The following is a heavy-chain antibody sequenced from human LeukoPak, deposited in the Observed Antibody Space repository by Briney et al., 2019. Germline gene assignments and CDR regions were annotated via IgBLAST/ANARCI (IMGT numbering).Heavy chain of an antibody. Sequence: ASVKVSCKASGYTFTSYGISWVRQAPGQGLEWMGWISAYNGNTNYAQKLQGRVTMTTDTSTSTAYMELRSLRSDDTAVYYCVRFVDIVVVPAANGWFDPWGQGTLVTVSS. D-gene: IGHD2-2*03. J-gene: IGHJ5*02. V-gene: IGHV1-18*01. CDR3: VRFVDIVVVPAANGWFDP. CDR1: GYTFTSYG. CDR2: ISAYNGNT.